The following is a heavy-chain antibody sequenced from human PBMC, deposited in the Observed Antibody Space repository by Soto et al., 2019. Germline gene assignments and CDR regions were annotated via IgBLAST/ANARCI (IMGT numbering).Heavy chain of an antibody. CDR3: ARDSSITYYYGMDV. D-gene: IGHD3-16*01. J-gene: IGHJ6*02. CDR2: IYYTGST. CDR1: GGSVSSGSHY. V-gene: IGHV4-61*01. Sequence: QVQLQESGPGLVKPSETLSLTCTVSGGSVSSGSHYWTWIRRPPGKGLEWIGCIYYTGSTNYNPSRKSRVSISVDTSENQFSLKLSSVTAADTAIYYCARDSSITYYYGMDVLGQGTTVTVSS.